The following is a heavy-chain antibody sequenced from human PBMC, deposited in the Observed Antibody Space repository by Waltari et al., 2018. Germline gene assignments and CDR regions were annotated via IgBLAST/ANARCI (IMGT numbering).Heavy chain of an antibody. CDR2: IYPGDSDT. Sequence: EVRLVQSGAEVKKPGESLKISCQASGYTFSYYWIGWVGQMPGKGLEWMGVIYPGDSDTQYSPSFQGQVTISVDKSINTAYLHWSSLKASDTAIYFCARRRGDYSDFNYWGQGTLVTVSS. CDR1: GYTFSYYW. D-gene: IGHD4-4*01. J-gene: IGHJ4*02. CDR3: ARRRGDYSDFNY. V-gene: IGHV5-51*01.